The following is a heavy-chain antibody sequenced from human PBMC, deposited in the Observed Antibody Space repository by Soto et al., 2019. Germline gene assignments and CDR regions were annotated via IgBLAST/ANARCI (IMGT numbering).Heavy chain of an antibody. CDR3: ARDGGRVDYYYGMDV. V-gene: IGHV4-30-4*01. CDR1: GGSISSGDYY. CDR2: INYSGST. D-gene: IGHD2-15*01. Sequence: SETLSLTCTVSGGSISSGDYYWSWIRQPPGKGLEWIGYINYSGSTYYNPSLKSRVTISVDTSKNQFSLKLSSVTAADTAVYYCARDGGRVDYYYGMDVWGQGTTVTVSS. J-gene: IGHJ6*02.